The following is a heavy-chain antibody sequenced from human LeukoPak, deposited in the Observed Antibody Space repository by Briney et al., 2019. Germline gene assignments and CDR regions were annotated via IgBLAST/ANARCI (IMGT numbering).Heavy chain of an antibody. D-gene: IGHD6-19*01. Sequence: SETLSLTCTVSAGSISSSSYYWAWIRQPPGKGLEWIGSIYYSGSTYYNPSLKSRVTISVDTSKNQFSLKLSSVTAADTAVYYCATLMYSSGWPLDYWARGPWSPSPQ. CDR3: ATLMYSSGWPLDY. V-gene: IGHV4-39*01. CDR2: IYYSGST. J-gene: IGHJ4*02. CDR1: AGSISSSSYY.